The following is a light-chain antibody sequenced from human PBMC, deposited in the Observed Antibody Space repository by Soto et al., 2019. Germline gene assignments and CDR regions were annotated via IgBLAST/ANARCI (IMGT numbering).Light chain of an antibody. CDR3: SSYAGSIDWEV. CDR1: SSDVGGYNY. Sequence: QSALTQPPCASGSPGQSVTISCTGTSSDVGGYNYVSWYQQHPGKAPKLMIYEVSKRPSGVPDRFSGSKSGNTASLTVSGLQAEDEADYYCSSYAGSIDWEVFGTGTKLTVL. V-gene: IGLV2-8*01. CDR2: EVS. J-gene: IGLJ1*01.